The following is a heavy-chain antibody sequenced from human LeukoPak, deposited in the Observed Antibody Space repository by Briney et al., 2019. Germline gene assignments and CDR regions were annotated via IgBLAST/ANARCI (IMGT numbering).Heavy chain of an antibody. V-gene: IGHV3-23*01. CDR2: ISGRGGST. Sequence: GVLRLSCAASGFTFSSYAMSWVRQAPGKGLEWVSAISGRGGSTYYADSVKGRFTISRDNSKNTLYLQMNSLRAEDTAVYYCARYIVVVPAAIRDLPSPYYYYGMDVWGQGTTVTVSS. CDR1: GFTFSSYA. CDR3: ARYIVVVPAAIRDLPSPYYYYGMDV. J-gene: IGHJ6*02. D-gene: IGHD2-2*02.